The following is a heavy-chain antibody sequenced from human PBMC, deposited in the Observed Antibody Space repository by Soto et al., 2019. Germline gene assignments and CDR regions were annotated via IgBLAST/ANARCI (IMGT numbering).Heavy chain of an antibody. Sequence: QVTVKESGPVLVKPTETLTLTCTVSGFSLSNAGLGVSWIRQPPGKALEWLAHIFSNDEKSYSTSLKTRLTVSMDTSKSQVVLTMTNMDPVDTATYYCASTSSTSWYWFDPWGQGTLVTVSS. CDR3: ASTSSTSWYWFDP. J-gene: IGHJ5*02. CDR1: GFSLSNAGLG. V-gene: IGHV2-26*04. D-gene: IGHD6-13*01. CDR2: IFSNDEK.